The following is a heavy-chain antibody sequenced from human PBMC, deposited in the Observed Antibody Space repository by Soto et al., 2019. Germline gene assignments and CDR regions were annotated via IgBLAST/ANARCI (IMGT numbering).Heavy chain of an antibody. CDR3: TRAPAKYYDFWSGYHPYYYYGMDV. Sequence: SLRLSCTASGFTFGDYAMRWVRQAPGKGLEWVGFIRSKPYGGTTEYTASVKGRFTISRDDSKSIAYLQMNRLKTEDTAVYYCTRAPAKYYDFWSGYHPYYYYGMDVWGQGITVTVS. CDR2: IRSKPYGGTT. CDR1: GFTFGDYA. J-gene: IGHJ6*02. D-gene: IGHD3-3*01. V-gene: IGHV3-49*04.